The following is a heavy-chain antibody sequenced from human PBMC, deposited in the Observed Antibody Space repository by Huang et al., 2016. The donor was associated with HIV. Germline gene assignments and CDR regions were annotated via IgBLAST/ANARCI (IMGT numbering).Heavy chain of an antibody. Sequence: QITLKESGPTLVKPTQTLTLTCSFSGFSLDTSGVAVGWVRQPPGGALEWLGLIYWDDDTRFSPSLGGRLSLTKDTSKNQVVLTMTNMDPADTATYFCAYQWTGLDRWGQGRLVTVTS. CDR1: GFSLDTSGVA. J-gene: IGHJ4*02. D-gene: IGHD6-19*01. CDR3: AYQWTGLDR. CDR2: IYWDDDT. V-gene: IGHV2-5*02.